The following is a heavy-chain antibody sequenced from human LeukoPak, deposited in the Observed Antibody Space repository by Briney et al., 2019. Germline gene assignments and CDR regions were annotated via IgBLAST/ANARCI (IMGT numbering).Heavy chain of an antibody. CDR2: ISSSSSTI. V-gene: IGHV3-48*04. J-gene: IGHJ4*02. D-gene: IGHD5-12*01. Sequence: PGGSLRLSCAASGFTFSSYSMNWVRQAPGKGLEWVSYISSSSSTIYYADSVKGRFTISRDNAKNSLYLQMNSLRAEDTAVYYCARGPGGIVATTFGYWGQGTLVTVSS. CDR3: ARGPGGIVATTFGY. CDR1: GFTFSSYS.